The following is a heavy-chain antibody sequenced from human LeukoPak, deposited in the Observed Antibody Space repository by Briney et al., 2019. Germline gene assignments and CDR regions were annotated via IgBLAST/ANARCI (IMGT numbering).Heavy chain of an antibody. J-gene: IGHJ6*02. V-gene: IGHV3-21*01. D-gene: IGHD3-10*01. CDR2: ISSSSSYI. CDR3: ARVRITMVRGMFGMDV. Sequence: GGSLRLSCVASGFTFSSYSMNWVRQAPGKGLEWVSSISSSSSYIYYADSVKGRFTISRDNAKNSLYLQMNSLRAEDTAVYYCARVRITMVRGMFGMDVWAKGPRPPSP. CDR1: GFTFSSYS.